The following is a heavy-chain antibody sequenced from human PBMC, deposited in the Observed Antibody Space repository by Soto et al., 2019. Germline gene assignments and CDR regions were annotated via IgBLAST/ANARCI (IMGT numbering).Heavy chain of an antibody. CDR1: GDSVSSNSAA. CDR3: AREVSSSWSLYSSDS. D-gene: IGHD6-13*01. J-gene: IGHJ4*02. CDR2: TYYRSEWYN. Sequence: PSQTLSLTCAISGDSVSSNSAAWNWIRQSPSRGLEWLGRTYYRSEWYNGYAVSVESRITINPDTSKNQFSLQLNSVTPEDTAVYYCAREVSSSWSLYSSDSWGQGPLVTVSS. V-gene: IGHV6-1*01.